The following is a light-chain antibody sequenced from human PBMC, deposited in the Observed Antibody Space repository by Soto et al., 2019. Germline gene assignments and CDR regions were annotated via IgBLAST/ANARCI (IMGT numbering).Light chain of an antibody. CDR3: QQHSSWPPLT. CDR1: QSISTS. Sequence: EIVLTQSPATLSLSPGDTATLSCRANQSISTSLAWYQHKSGQAPRLVISDASRRATGIPVRFSGSGSGTDFPLTISTLEPEDFAVYYCQQHSSWPPLTFGGGTKVEIK. J-gene: IGKJ4*01. CDR2: DAS. V-gene: IGKV3-11*01.